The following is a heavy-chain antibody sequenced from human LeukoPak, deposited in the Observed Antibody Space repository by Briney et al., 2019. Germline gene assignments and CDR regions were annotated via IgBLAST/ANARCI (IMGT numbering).Heavy chain of an antibody. V-gene: IGHV4-34*01. CDR3: ARSSLEYYDILTGFHE. J-gene: IGHJ1*01. Sequence: SETLSPTCAVYGGSFSGYYWSWIRQPPGKGLEWIGEINHSGSTSYKPSLKSRVTISVDTSKNQFSLKLSSVTAADTAVYYCARSSLEYYDILTGFHEWGQGTLVTVSS. D-gene: IGHD3-9*01. CDR2: INHSGST. CDR1: GGSFSGYY.